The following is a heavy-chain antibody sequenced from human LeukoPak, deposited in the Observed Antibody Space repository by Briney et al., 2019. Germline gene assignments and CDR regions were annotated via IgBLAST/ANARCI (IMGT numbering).Heavy chain of an antibody. D-gene: IGHD2-8*01. CDR1: GGSISSYY. Sequence: PSETLSLTCTVSGGSISSYYWSWIRQPPGKGLEWIGNIYYSGSTNYNPSLRSRVTISVDTSKNQCSLKLSSVTAADTAVYYCARDVNGFYYFDYWGQGTLVTVSS. CDR2: IYYSGST. CDR3: ARDVNGFYYFDY. J-gene: IGHJ4*02. V-gene: IGHV4-59*01.